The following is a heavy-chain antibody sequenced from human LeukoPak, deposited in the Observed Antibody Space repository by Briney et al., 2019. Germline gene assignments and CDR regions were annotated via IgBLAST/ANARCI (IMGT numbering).Heavy chain of an antibody. V-gene: IGHV3-48*01. J-gene: IGHJ4*02. CDR2: ISSSSSTI. D-gene: IGHD3/OR15-3a*01. Sequence: GGSLRLSCAASGFTFSSYSMNWVRQAPGKGLEWVSYISSSSSTIYYADSVKGRFTISRDNAENSLYLQMNSLRAEDTAVYYCARWTGDACFDYWGQGTLVTVSS. CDR1: GFTFSSYS. CDR3: ARWTGDACFDY.